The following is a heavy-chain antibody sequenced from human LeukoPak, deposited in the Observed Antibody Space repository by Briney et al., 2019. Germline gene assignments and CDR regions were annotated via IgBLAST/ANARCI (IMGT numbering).Heavy chain of an antibody. D-gene: IGHD3-22*01. Sequence: SSETLSHTCTVSGVYIGSYYWSWIRQPPGKGLEWIGYSYYSGSTNYNPSLKSRVTISVDTSKNQFSLKLSSVTAADTAVYYCARDVYKYDSSGSRAFDIWGQGTMVTVSS. CDR3: ARDVYKYDSSGSRAFDI. V-gene: IGHV4-59*01. J-gene: IGHJ3*02. CDR2: SYYSGST. CDR1: GVYIGSYY.